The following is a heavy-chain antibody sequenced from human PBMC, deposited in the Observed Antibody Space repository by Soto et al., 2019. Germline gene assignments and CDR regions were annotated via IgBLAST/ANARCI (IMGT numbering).Heavy chain of an antibody. D-gene: IGHD2-2*01. CDR1: GGTFSSYA. J-gene: IGHJ5*02. V-gene: IGHV1-69*13. CDR2: IIPIFGTA. CDR3: ARAPIVVVPAASNWFDP. Sequence: SVKVSCKASGGTFSSYAISWVRQAPGQGLEWMGGIIPIFGTANYAQKFQGRVTITADESTSTAYMELSSLRSEDTAVYYCARAPIVVVPAASNWFDPWGQGTLVTVSS.